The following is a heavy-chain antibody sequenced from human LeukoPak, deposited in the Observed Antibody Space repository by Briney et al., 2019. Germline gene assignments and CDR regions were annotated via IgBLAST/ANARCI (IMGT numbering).Heavy chain of an antibody. J-gene: IGHJ4*02. CDR2: IYSDGRT. D-gene: IGHD4-17*01. V-gene: IGHV3-53*01. Sequence: PGGSLGLSCAASGFTVSSNYMSWVRQAPGKGLEWVSIIYSDGRTYYADSVRGRFTISRDNSKNTLYLQMNSLRAEDTAVYYCARDFAPYGDYVLGYWGQGTLVTVSS. CDR3: ARDFAPYGDYVLGY. CDR1: GFTVSSNY.